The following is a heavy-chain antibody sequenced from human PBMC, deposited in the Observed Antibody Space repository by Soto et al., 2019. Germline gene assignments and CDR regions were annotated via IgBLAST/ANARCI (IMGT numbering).Heavy chain of an antibody. V-gene: IGHV4-34*01. D-gene: IGHD6-13*01. CDR2: INHSGST. J-gene: IGHJ4*02. Sequence: QVQLQQWGAGLLKPSETLSLTCAVYGGSFSGYYWSWIRQPPGKGLEWIGEINHSGSTNYNPSLKSRVTVSVDXXKNQFSLKLSSVTAADTAVYYCARTYSSSWSPFDYWGQGTLVTVSS. CDR1: GGSFSGYY. CDR3: ARTYSSSWSPFDY.